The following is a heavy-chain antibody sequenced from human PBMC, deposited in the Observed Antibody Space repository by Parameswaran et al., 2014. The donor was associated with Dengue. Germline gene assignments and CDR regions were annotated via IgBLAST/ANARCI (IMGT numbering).Heavy chain of an antibody. CDR3: ARGPYYYDSSASAFDI. J-gene: IGHJ3*02. CDR2: IYYTGST. D-gene: IGHD3-22*01. Sequence: RWIRQPPGKGLEWIGHIYYTGSTTQNPSLKSRLTISVDMSKNQFSLKLNSVTAADTAVYFCARGPYYYDSSASAFDIWGQGTMVTVSS. V-gene: IGHV4-59*01.